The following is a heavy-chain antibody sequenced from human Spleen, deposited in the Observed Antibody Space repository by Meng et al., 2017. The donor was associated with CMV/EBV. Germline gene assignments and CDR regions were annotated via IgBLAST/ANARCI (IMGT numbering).Heavy chain of an antibody. CDR2: ISASGGTT. V-gene: IGHV3-23*01. CDR1: GFTFSSYA. D-gene: IGHD1-26*01. J-gene: IGHJ1*01. Sequence: EVHLFESGGGFIQPWGSLRLSFAASGFTFSSYAMSWVRQAPGKGLEWVSAISASGGTTYYADSVKGRFTISRDTSKNTLYLQMNSLRAEDTAVYYCAKDLLGPWGQGTLVTVSS. CDR3: AKDLLGP.